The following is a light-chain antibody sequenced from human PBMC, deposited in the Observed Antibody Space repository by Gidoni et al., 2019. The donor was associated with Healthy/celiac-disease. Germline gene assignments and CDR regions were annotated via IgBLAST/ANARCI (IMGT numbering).Light chain of an antibody. CDR2: GKN. J-gene: IGLJ2*01. V-gene: IGLV3-19*01. Sequence: SSELTQDPAVSVALGQTVRITCQGDSLRSYYASWYQQKPGPAPVLVIYGKNNRPSGIPDRFSGSSSGNTASLTITGAQAEDDADYYCTSRDSSVYVVFGGGTKLTVL. CDR1: SLRSYY. CDR3: TSRDSSVYVV.